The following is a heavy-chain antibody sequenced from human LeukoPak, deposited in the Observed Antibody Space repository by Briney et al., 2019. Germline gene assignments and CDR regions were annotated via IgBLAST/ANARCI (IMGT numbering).Heavy chain of an antibody. V-gene: IGHV3-21*01. D-gene: IGHD3-10*01. Sequence: PGGSLRLSCAASGFTFSSYSMNWVRHAPGKGLEWVSSISSSSSYIYYADSVKGRFTISRDNAKNSLYLQMNSLRAEDTAVYYCARDQRGRIIMVRGVFGYWGQGTLVTVSS. CDR1: GFTFSSYS. J-gene: IGHJ4*02. CDR3: ARDQRGRIIMVRGVFGY. CDR2: ISSSSSYI.